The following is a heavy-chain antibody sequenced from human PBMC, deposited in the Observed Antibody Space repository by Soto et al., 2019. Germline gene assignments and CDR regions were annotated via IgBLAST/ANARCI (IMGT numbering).Heavy chain of an antibody. Sequence: GASVKVSCKASGYTFTSYGISWVRQAPGQGLEWMGWISAYNGNTNYAQKLQGRVTMTTDTSTGTAYMELRSLRSDDTAVYYCARDYYGDYFRWFDPWGQGTLVTVSS. D-gene: IGHD4-17*01. V-gene: IGHV1-18*04. CDR1: GYTFTSYG. J-gene: IGHJ5*02. CDR2: ISAYNGNT. CDR3: ARDYYGDYFRWFDP.